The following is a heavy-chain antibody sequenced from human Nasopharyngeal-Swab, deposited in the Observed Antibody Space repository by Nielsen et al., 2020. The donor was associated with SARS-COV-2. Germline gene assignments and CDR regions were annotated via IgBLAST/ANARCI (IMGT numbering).Heavy chain of an antibody. CDR3: AKSHRPYTSGWYFDY. CDR2: ISWNSGTI. V-gene: IGHV3-9*01. CDR1: GFSFDDYG. D-gene: IGHD6-19*01. Sequence: GGSLRLSCAASGFSFDDYGMPWVRQGPGRGLEWVAGISWNSGTINYADSVKGRFTISRDNAMTSLYLQMNSLRPDDTALYYCAKSHRPYTSGWYFDYWGQGTLVTVSS. J-gene: IGHJ4*02.